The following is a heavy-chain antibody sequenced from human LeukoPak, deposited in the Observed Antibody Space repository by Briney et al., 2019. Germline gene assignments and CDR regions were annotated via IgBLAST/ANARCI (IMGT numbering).Heavy chain of an antibody. CDR2: IYTSGST. CDR1: GGSFSGYY. D-gene: IGHD3-22*01. CDR3: ARVYDSSGYYSLFDY. Sequence: SETLSLTCAVYGGSFSGYYWSWIRQPAGKGLEWIGRIYTSGSTNYNPSLKSRVTMSVDTSKNQFSLKLSSVTAADTAVYYCARVYDSSGYYSLFDYWGQGTLVTVSS. V-gene: IGHV4-59*10. J-gene: IGHJ4*02.